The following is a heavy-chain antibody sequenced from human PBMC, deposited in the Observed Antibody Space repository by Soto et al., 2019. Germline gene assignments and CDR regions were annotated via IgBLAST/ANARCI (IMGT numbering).Heavy chain of an antibody. Sequence: GGSLRLSCTASGFTFGDYAMSWFRQAPGKGLEWVGFIRSKAYGRTTEYAASVKGRFTISRDDSKSIAYLQMNSLKTEDTAVYYCTRAICSGGSYYYYYYYMDVWGKGTTVTVSS. D-gene: IGHD2-15*01. CDR1: GFTFGDYA. CDR3: TRAICSGGSYYYYYYYMDV. J-gene: IGHJ6*03. CDR2: IRSKAYGRTT. V-gene: IGHV3-49*03.